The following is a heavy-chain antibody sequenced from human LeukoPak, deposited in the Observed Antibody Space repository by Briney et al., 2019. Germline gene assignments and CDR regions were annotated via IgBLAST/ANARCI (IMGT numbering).Heavy chain of an antibody. Sequence: QPGRSLRLSCAASGFTFSSYGMHWVRQAPGKGLEWVAVISSDGSNKYYADSVKGLFTISRDNSKNSLYLQMNSLRAEDTAVYYCAKDQDSYDSGGYYYVFYYWGQGTLVTVSS. CDR1: GFTFSSYG. CDR2: ISSDGSNK. D-gene: IGHD3-22*01. J-gene: IGHJ4*02. V-gene: IGHV3-30*18. CDR3: AKDQDSYDSGGYYYVFYY.